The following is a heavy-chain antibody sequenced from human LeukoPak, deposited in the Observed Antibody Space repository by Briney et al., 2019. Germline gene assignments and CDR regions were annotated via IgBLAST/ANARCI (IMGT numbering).Heavy chain of an antibody. CDR2: INHSGST. Sequence: SETLSLTCAVYGGSFSGYYWSWIRQPPGKGLEWIGEINHSGSTNYNPSLKSRVTISVDTSKNQFSLKLSSVTAADTAVYYCASGRAWVARWGQGTLVTVSS. CDR1: GGSFSGYY. CDR3: ASGRAWVAR. V-gene: IGHV4-34*01. J-gene: IGHJ4*02. D-gene: IGHD2-21*01.